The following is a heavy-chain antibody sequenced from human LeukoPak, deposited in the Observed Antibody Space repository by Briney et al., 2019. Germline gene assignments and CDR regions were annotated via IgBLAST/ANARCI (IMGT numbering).Heavy chain of an antibody. CDR3: ARGLWSGTY. D-gene: IGHD3-10*01. Sequence: GGSLRLSCAASGFTFSSYAMTWVRQAPGKGLEWVANIKQDGSEKFCVDSVKGRFTISRDNAENSLYLHMNSLRAEDTAVYYCARGLWSGTYWGQGSLVTVSS. J-gene: IGHJ4*02. CDR2: IKQDGSEK. CDR1: GFTFSSYA. V-gene: IGHV3-7*01.